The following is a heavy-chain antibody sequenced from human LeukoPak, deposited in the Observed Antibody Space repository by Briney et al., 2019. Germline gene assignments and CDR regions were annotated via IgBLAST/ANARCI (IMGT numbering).Heavy chain of an antibody. D-gene: IGHD4-17*01. CDR2: ISSNGGST. CDR1: GFTFSNYA. V-gene: IGHV3-64*01. J-gene: IGHJ4*02. CDR3: ARGSWTTVTTPLDY. Sequence: GGSLRLSCAASGFTFSNYAMHWLRQAPGKGLEYVSAISSNGGSTYYANSVKGRFTISRDNSKNTLYLQMGSLRAEDMAVYYCARGSWTTVTTPLDYWGQGTLVTVSS.